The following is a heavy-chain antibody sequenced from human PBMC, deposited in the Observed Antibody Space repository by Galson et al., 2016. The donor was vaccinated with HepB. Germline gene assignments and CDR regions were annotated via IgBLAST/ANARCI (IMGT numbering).Heavy chain of an antibody. CDR2: MSPISGKT. CDR3: ARGLGSGWPGY. J-gene: IGHJ4*02. CDR1: GYTFSSSD. Sequence: SVKVSCKASGYTFSSSDINWVRQATGRGLEWMGWMSPISGKTTYAQKFQGRVTMTRNTSVSTAYLELNSLRSEDTAVYYCARGLGSGWPGYWGQGTLATVSP. V-gene: IGHV1-8*01. D-gene: IGHD6-19*01.